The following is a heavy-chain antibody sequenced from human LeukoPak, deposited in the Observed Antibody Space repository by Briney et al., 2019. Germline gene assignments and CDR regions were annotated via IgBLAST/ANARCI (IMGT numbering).Heavy chain of an antibody. J-gene: IGHJ4*02. D-gene: IGHD3-9*01. CDR1: GGSISSSSYY. CDR3: ARVLRYFDWLPEGFDY. CDR2: IYYSGST. Sequence: SETLSLTCTVSGGSISSSSYYWGWIRQPPGKGLEWIGSIYYSGSTYYNPSLKSRVTISVDTSKNQFSLKLSSVTAADTAVYYCARVLRYFDWLPEGFDYWGQGTLVTVSS. V-gene: IGHV4-39*07.